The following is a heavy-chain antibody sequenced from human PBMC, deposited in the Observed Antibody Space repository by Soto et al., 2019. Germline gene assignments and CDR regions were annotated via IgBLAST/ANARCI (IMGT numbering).Heavy chain of an antibody. CDR1: GFTFSSYG. D-gene: IGHD3-10*01. V-gene: IGHV3-33*01. J-gene: IGHJ4*02. CDR2: IWYDGSNK. CDR3: ARDGPTPYYYGSGTALDY. Sequence: QVQLVESGGAVVQPGRSLRLSCAASGFTFSSYGMHWVRQAPGKGLEWVAVIWYDGSNKYYADSVKGRFTISRDNSKNTLYLQMNSLRAEDTAVYYCARDGPTPYYYGSGTALDYWGQGTLVTVSS.